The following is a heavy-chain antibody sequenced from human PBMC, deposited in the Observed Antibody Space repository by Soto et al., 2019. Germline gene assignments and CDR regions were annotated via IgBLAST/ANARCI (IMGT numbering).Heavy chain of an antibody. D-gene: IGHD2-2*02. V-gene: IGHV4-59*01. Sequence: PSETLSLTCTVSGGSISSYYWSWIRQPPGKGLEWIGYIYYSGSTTYQPSLKSRVTISVDRSQNQFSLRSDDTAVYFCARVLQPKLAEGIYQYYGMDVWGQGTTVTVSS. J-gene: IGHJ6*02. CDR3: ARVLQPKLAEGIYQYYGMDV. CDR1: GGSISSYY. CDR2: IYYSGST.